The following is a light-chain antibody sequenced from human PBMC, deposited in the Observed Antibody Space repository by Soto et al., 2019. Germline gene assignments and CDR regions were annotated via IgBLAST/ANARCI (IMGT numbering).Light chain of an antibody. J-gene: IGLJ2*01. V-gene: IGLV2-23*01. CDR3: CSYAGSTTHVV. CDR1: SSHVGGYNL. CDR2: EDN. Sequence: QSVLTQPASVSGSPGQSITISCTGTSSHVGGYNLVSWYQQHPGRAPKLMIYEDNKRPSGVPNRFSASQSGNTASLTISGLQAEDEADYHCCSYAGSTTHVVFGGGTKLNVL.